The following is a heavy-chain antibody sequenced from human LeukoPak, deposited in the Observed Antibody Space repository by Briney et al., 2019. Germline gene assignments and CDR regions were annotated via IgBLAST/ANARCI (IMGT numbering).Heavy chain of an antibody. CDR1: EYTFIGHY. V-gene: IGHV1-2*02. CDR3: ARAQYGSGWNRFQH. CDR2: INPNSGGT. D-gene: IGHD6-19*01. Sequence: ASVKVSCKASEYTFIGHYLHWVRQAPGQGLEWMGWINPNSGGTNYAQRFQGRVTMTRDTSISTAYMELSRLRSDDTAVYYCARAQYGSGWNRFQHWGQGTLVTVSS. J-gene: IGHJ1*01.